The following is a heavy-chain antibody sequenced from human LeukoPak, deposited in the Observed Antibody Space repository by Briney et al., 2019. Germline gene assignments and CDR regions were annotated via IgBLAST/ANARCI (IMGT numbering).Heavy chain of an antibody. D-gene: IGHD2-2*01. V-gene: IGHV3-11*05. CDR3: ARDPRIVVVPAARGGDWFDP. J-gene: IGHJ5*02. CDR1: GFTFSDYY. Sequence: GSLRLSCAASGFTFSDYYMSWIRQAPGKGLEWVSYISSSSSYTNYADSVEGRFTISRDNAKNSLYLQMNSLRAEDTAVYYCARDPRIVVVPAARGGDWFDPWGQGTLVTVSS. CDR2: ISSSSSYT.